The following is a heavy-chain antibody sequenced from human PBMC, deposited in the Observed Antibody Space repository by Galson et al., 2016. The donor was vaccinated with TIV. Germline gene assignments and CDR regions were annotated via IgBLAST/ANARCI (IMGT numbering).Heavy chain of an antibody. Sequence: SVKVSCKASGYRFTGYYMHWVRQAPGQGLEWMGWINPDSGDTNSAQEFQGRVTMTRDTSITTAYMDVSSLRPDDTAVYFCARALNYGMDVWGQGTTVTVSS. J-gene: IGHJ6*02. V-gene: IGHV1-2*02. CDR2: INPDSGDT. CDR1: GYRFTGYY. D-gene: IGHD3-10*01. CDR3: ARALNYGMDV.